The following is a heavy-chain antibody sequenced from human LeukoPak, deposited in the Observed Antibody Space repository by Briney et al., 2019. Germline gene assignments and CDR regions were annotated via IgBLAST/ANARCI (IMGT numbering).Heavy chain of an antibody. CDR1: GFPLSNYW. D-gene: IGHD3-3*01. CDR3: ARDQGFSYYYYYMDV. J-gene: IGHJ6*03. V-gene: IGHV3-7*01. CDR2: INQDGSEK. Sequence: GGSLRLSCAASGFPLSNYWMGWVRRAPGKGLEWVANINQDGSEKYYVDSVKGRFTISRDNAKNSLYLQMNRLRAEDTAVYYCARDQGFSYYYYYMDVWGKGTTVTVSS.